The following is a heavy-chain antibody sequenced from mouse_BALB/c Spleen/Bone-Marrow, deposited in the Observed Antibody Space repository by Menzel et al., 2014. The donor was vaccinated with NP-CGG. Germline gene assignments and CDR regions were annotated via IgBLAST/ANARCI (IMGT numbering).Heavy chain of an antibody. V-gene: IGHV6-6*02. CDR1: GFTFSNYW. J-gene: IGHJ3*01. Sequence: EVKLMESGGGLVQPGGSMKLSCVASGFTFSNYWMNWVRQPPEKWLEWVAEIRLKSHNYATRYAESVKGRFTISRDDSKSSVYLQMNNLRAEDTGIYYCTTGFAYWGQGTLVTVSA. CDR3: TTGFAY. CDR2: IRLKSHNYAT.